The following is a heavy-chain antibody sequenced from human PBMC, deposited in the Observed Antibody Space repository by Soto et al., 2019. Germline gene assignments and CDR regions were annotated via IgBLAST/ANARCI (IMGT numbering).Heavy chain of an antibody. Sequence: EVQLAESGGGLAHPGGSLRLSCAASGFTLSGYAMDWVRQAPGKGLEYVSGISSNGVGTYYANSVQGRFTISRDNSKNTVYLQMGSLRPEDMAVYYCARRARPDFYYMDVWCNGTTVTVSS. CDR2: ISSNGVGT. J-gene: IGHJ6*03. V-gene: IGHV3-64*01. CDR3: ARRARPDFYYMDV. CDR1: GFTLSGYA. D-gene: IGHD6-6*01.